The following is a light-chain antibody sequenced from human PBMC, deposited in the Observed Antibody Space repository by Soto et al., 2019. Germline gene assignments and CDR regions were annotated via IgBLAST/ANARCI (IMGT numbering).Light chain of an antibody. V-gene: IGKV3-11*01. CDR3: QQRTNWPLIT. Sequence: EIVLTQSPATLSLSPGERATLSCRASQSVSSYFAWYQQKPGQAPRLLIYGASNRATGIPARFSGSGSGTDFTLTISSLEPEDFAVYYCQQRTNWPLITFGQGTRLEIK. CDR1: QSVSSY. J-gene: IGKJ5*01. CDR2: GAS.